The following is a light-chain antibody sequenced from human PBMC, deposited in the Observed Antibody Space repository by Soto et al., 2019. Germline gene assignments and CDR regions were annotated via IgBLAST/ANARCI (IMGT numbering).Light chain of an antibody. CDR3: QQYNNWPFT. J-gene: IGKJ3*01. CDR1: QDISDY. CDR2: AAS. V-gene: IGKV1-9*01. Sequence: DIQLTQSPSFLSASVGDRVPITCRARQDISDYLAWYQQRPGKAPHLLIYAASNLQSGVPSRFSGSGSGTDFTLTISSLQSEDFAIYSCQQYNNWPFTFGPGTKVDIK.